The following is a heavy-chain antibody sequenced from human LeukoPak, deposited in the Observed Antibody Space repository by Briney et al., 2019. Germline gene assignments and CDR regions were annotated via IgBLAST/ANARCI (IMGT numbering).Heavy chain of an antibody. D-gene: IGHD3-22*01. J-gene: IGHJ3*02. CDR2: IYHSGST. V-gene: IGHV4-38-2*02. CDR1: GYSISSGYY. CDR3: ARDRVGRPRRDYDSSGYYAFDI. Sequence: PSETLSLTGTVSGYSISSGYYWGWIRQPPGKGLEWIGSIYHSGSTYYNPSLKSRVTMSVDTSKNQFSLNLISVTAADTAVYYCARDRVGRPRRDYDSSGYYAFDIWGQGTMVTASS.